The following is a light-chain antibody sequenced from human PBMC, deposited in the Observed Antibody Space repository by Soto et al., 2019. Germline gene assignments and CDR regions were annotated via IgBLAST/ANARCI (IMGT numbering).Light chain of an antibody. CDR2: AAS. J-gene: IGKJ3*01. V-gene: IGKV3-11*01. CDR1: QSISSY. CDR3: QHRSNWPLT. Sequence: EIVLTQSPATLSLSPGERATLSCSASQSISSYLAWYQQKPGQAPRLLIYAASNRASGIPARFSGSGSGTDFTLTISSLEPEDFAVYYCQHRSNWPLTFGPGTRVDIK.